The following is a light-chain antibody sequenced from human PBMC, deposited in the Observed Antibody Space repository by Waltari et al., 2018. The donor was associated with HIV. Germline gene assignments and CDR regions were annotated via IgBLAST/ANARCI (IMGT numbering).Light chain of an antibody. V-gene: IGKV3-20*01. CDR3: QQYGSSPPVT. CDR2: GAS. CDR1: QSVSSSY. Sequence: EIVLTQSPGTLSLSPGERATLSCRAGQSVSSSYLAWDQQKPGQAPRVLSYGASSRATGIPDRFSGSGSETDFTLTISRLEREDFAVYYWQQYGSSPPVTFGQGKRLEIK. J-gene: IGKJ5*01.